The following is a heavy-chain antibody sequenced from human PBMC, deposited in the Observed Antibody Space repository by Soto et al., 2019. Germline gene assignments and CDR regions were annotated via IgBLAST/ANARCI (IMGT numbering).Heavy chain of an antibody. CDR1: GFTFSSYG. D-gene: IGHD3-3*01. J-gene: IGHJ4*02. Sequence: QVQLVESGGGVVQPGRSLRLSCAASGFTFSSYGMHWVRQAPGKGLEWVAVIWYDGSNKWYADSVKGRFTISRDNSKNTLYLQMNSLRAEDTAVYYCARGNYDFCSGLDYWGQGALVTVSS. CDR3: ARGNYDFCSGLDY. V-gene: IGHV3-33*01. CDR2: IWYDGSNK.